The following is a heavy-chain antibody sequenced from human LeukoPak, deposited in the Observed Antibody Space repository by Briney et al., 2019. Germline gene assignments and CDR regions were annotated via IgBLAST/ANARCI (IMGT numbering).Heavy chain of an antibody. D-gene: IGHD6-6*01. Sequence: SETLSLTCTVSGGSISSRPYYWGWVRQPPGKGLEWIGTNSGTTYYSPSLKSRVTISLDTSKNQFSLKLSSVTAADTAIYYCARDFSSSSTVYYYYYMDVWGKGTTVTVSS. V-gene: IGHV4-39*07. J-gene: IGHJ6*03. CDR1: GGSISSRPYY. CDR3: ARDFSSSSTVYYYYYMDV. CDR2: NSGTT.